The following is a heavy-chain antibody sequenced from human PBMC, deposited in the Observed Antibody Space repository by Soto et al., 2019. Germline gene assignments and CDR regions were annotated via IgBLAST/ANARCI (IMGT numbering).Heavy chain of an antibody. V-gene: IGHV3-23*01. CDR2: ISGSGGST. CDR1: GFTFSSYA. Sequence: GGSLRLSCAASGFTFSSYAMSWVRQAPGEGLEWVSAISGSGGSTYYADSVKGRFTISRDNSKNTLYLQMNSLRAEDTAVYYCAKVLQGYSSSWYYYYYYMDVWGKGTTVTVSS. D-gene: IGHD6-13*01. CDR3: AKVLQGYSSSWYYYYYYMDV. J-gene: IGHJ6*03.